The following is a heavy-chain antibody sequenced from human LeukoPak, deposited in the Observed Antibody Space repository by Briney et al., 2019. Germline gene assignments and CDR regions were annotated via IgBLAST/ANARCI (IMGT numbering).Heavy chain of an antibody. J-gene: IGHJ4*02. CDR2: ISGSGGST. D-gene: IGHD3-3*01. CDR3: AKDEGRFLEWLLYKGIDY. CDR1: GFTFSSYA. V-gene: IGHV3-23*01. Sequence: QPGGSLRLSCAASGFTFSSYAMSWVRQAPGKGLEWVSAISGSGGSTYYADSVKGRFTISRDNSKNTLYLQMNSLRAEDTAVYYCAKDEGRFLEWLLYKGIDYWGQGTLVTVSS.